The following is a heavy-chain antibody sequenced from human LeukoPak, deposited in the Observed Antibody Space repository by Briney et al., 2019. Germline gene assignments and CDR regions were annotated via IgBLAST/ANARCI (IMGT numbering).Heavy chain of an antibody. D-gene: IGHD3-22*01. CDR2: IKQDGSEK. CDR3: ARDWYYYDSSGYYYDSATHDY. CDR1: GFTFSSYA. J-gene: IGHJ4*02. Sequence: GGSLRLSCAASGFTFSSYAMSWVRQAPGKGLEWVANIKQDGSEKYYVDSVKGRFTISRDNAKNSLYLQMNSLRAEDTAVYYCARDWYYYDSSGYYYDSATHDYWGQGTLVTVSS. V-gene: IGHV3-7*01.